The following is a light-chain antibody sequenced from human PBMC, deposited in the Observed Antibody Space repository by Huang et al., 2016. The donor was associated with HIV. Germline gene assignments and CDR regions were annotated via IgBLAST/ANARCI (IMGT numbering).Light chain of an antibody. CDR3: QQYYSIPQT. CDR2: CAS. Sequence: DIVMIQSPDSLAVSLGERATIKCRSSQSVLYSSNSKNYLAWFQQKPGQAPSLLIYCASSRESGVPDRFSGSGSGTDFTLTISSLEAEDAAVYYCQQYYSIPQTFGQGTKVEI. CDR1: QSVLYSSNSKNY. J-gene: IGKJ1*01. V-gene: IGKV4-1*01.